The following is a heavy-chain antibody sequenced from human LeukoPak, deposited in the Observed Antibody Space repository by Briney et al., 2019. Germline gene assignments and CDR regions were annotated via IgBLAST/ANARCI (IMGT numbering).Heavy chain of an antibody. D-gene: IGHD3-10*01. CDR2: IYSGGST. CDR3: ARAKPSGYFDY. J-gene: IGHJ4*02. CDR1: GFTFSSYA. V-gene: IGHV3-53*01. Sequence: GGSLRLSCAASGFTFSSYAMSWVRQAPGKGLEWVSVIYSGGSTYYADSVKGRFTISRDNSKNTLYLQMNSLRAEDTAVYYCARAKPSGYFDYWGQGTLVTVSS.